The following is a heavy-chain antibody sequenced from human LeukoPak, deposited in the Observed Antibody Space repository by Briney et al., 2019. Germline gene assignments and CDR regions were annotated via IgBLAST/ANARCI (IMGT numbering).Heavy chain of an antibody. CDR2: ISAYDGNT. J-gene: IGHJ5*02. V-gene: IGHV1-18*01. Sequence: ASVKVSCKASGYAFTNYGISWVRQAPGQGLEWMGWISAYDGNTNYAQKLQGRVTMTTDTSTSTAYMELRSLRSDDTAVYYCARSEWELLGNWFDPWGQGTLVTVSS. CDR3: ARSEWELLGNWFDP. D-gene: IGHD1-26*01. CDR1: GYAFTNYG.